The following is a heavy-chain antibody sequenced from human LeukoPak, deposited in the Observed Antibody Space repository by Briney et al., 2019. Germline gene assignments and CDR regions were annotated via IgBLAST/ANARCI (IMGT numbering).Heavy chain of an antibody. Sequence: GGSLRLSCAASGFTFDDYAMHWVRQPPGKGLEWVSLISGDGGSTYYADSVKGRFTVSGDNSKNSLYLQMNSLRTEDTALYYCAKDLYSSMDSWGQGTLVTVSS. V-gene: IGHV3-43*02. CDR3: AKDLYSSMDS. J-gene: IGHJ5*01. CDR2: ISGDGGST. D-gene: IGHD6-13*01. CDR1: GFTFDDYA.